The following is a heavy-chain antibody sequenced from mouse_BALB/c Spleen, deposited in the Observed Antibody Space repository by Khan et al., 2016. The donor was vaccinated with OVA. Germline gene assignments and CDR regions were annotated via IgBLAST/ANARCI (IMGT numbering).Heavy chain of an antibody. J-gene: IGHJ3*01. CDR3: AMGRTY. D-gene: IGHD4-1*01. CDR2: ITYSGST. CDR1: GYSITSDYA. V-gene: IGHV3-2*02. Sequence: EVQLVESGPGLVEPSQSLSLTCTVTGYSITSDYAWNWIRQFPGNKLEWMGYITYSGSTSYNPSLKSRISVTRDTSKNQFFLQLHSVTTEATANYYCAMGRTYWGQGTRVTVSA.